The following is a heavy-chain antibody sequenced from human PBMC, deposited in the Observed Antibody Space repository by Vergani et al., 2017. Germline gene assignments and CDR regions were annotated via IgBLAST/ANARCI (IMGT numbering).Heavy chain of an antibody. CDR3: ARGPPNFDY. CDR2: IDWDYDK. D-gene: IGHD3-10*01. J-gene: IGHJ4*02. Sequence: QVTLTESGPALVKPTQTLTLTCTCSGFSLSSSGMRVSWIRQPPGKALEWLARIDWDYDKFYSASLRTSLTISKDTSKNQVVLTMTNMDPVDTATYYCARGPPNFDYWGQGTLVTVSS. CDR1: GFSLSSSGMR. V-gene: IGHV2-70*04.